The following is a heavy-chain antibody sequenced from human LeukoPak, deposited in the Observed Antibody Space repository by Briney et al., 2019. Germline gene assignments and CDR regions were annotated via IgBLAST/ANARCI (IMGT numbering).Heavy chain of an antibody. J-gene: IGHJ6*03. Sequence: GGSLRLSCAASGFTFSSYGMSWVRQAPGKGLEWVSAISGSGIGTYYADSVKGRFTISRDNSKNTLYLQMNSLRAEDAAVYYCAKAPTYYYDSSHALMDVWGKGTTVTISS. CDR2: ISGSGIGT. CDR3: AKAPTYYYDSSHALMDV. V-gene: IGHV3-23*01. CDR1: GFTFSSYG. D-gene: IGHD3-22*01.